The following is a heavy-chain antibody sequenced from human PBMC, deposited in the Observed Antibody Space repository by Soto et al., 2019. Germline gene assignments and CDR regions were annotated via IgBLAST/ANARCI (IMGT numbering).Heavy chain of an antibody. CDR1: GGSISPGNW. Sequence: SETLSLTCTVSGGSISPGNWWSWVRQPPGKGLEWIGEIDHSGGTNYNPSLKSRVTLSVDKSKNEVSLRVTSVTAADTAMYYCAIVPRFQLAERILGTWFDPWGPGTLVTVSS. V-gene: IGHV4-4*02. J-gene: IGHJ5*02. CDR2: IDHSGGT. D-gene: IGHD1-1*01. CDR3: AIVPRFQLAERILGTWFDP.